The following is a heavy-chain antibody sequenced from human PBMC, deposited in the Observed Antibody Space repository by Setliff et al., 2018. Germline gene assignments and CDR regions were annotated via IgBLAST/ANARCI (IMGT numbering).Heavy chain of an antibody. CDR2: VSYGGST. CDR1: GAAISTYH. CDR3: ARTGTTYYYSCMDV. D-gene: IGHD3-10*01. Sequence: SETLSLTCAVSGAAISTYHWSWLRQPPGKGLEWIGYVSYGGSTKYNPSLESRVTISLDTPKNQFSLKLTPVTAADTAVYYCARTGTTYYYSCMDVWGEGTTVTVSS. V-gene: IGHV4-59*08. J-gene: IGHJ6*03.